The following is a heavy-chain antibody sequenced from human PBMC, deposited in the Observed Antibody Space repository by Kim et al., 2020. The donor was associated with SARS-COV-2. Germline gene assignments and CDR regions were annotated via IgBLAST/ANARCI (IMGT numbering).Heavy chain of an antibody. CDR2: ISSSSSYI. V-gene: IGHV3-21*04. CDR3: ARGGEAVAGPDHFDY. D-gene: IGHD6-19*01. CDR1: GFTFSSYS. Sequence: GGSLRLSCAASGFTFSSYSMNWVRQAPGKGLEWVSSISSSSSYIYYADSVKGRFTISRDNAKNSLYLQMNSLRAEDTAVYYCARGGEAVAGPDHFDYWGQGTLVTVSS. J-gene: IGHJ4*02.